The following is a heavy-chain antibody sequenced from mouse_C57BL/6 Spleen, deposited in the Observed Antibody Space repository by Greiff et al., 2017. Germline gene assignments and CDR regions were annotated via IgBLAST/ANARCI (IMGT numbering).Heavy chain of an antibody. CDR1: GYTFTSYW. CDR3: AREGNDYGRGDYFDY. Sequence: QVQLQQPGAELVKPGASVKLSCKASGYTFTSYWMHWVKQRPGRGLEWIGRIDPTSGGTKYNEKFKSKATLTVDKPSSAAYMQLSSLTSEDSAVYYCAREGNDYGRGDYFDYWGQGTTLTVSS. J-gene: IGHJ2*01. V-gene: IGHV1-72*01. CDR2: IDPTSGGT. D-gene: IGHD2-4*01.